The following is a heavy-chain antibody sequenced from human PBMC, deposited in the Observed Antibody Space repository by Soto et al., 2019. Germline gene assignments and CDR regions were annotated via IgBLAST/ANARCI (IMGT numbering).Heavy chain of an antibody. J-gene: IGHJ6*03. Sequence: PGGSLRLSCAASGFTFSDYYMRWIRQAPGKGLEWVSYISSSGSTIFYADSVKGRFTISRDNAKNSLYLQMNSLRGEDTAVYYCARDTGYTSMDVWGKGTTVTVSS. CDR2: ISSSGSTI. CDR1: GFTFSDYY. D-gene: IGHD5-12*01. CDR3: ARDTGYTSMDV. V-gene: IGHV3-11*01.